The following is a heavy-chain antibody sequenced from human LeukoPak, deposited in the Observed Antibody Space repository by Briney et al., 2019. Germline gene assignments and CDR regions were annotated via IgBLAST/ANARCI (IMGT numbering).Heavy chain of an antibody. CDR2: INHSGST. Sequence: SETLSLTCTVSGGSTSTYFWNWIRQPPGKGLEWMGYINHSGSTNYNPSLRSRVTISVDTSKSQFSLKLNSVTAADTAVYYCVTGRGWLPDYWGQGTLVTVSS. J-gene: IGHJ4*02. D-gene: IGHD5-12*01. CDR1: GGSTSTYF. CDR3: VTGRGWLPDY. V-gene: IGHV4-59*01.